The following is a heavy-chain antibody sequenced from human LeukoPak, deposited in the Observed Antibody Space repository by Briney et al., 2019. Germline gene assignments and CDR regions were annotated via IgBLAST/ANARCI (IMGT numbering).Heavy chain of an antibody. D-gene: IGHD2-2*01. V-gene: IGHV1-2*02. CDR1: GYTFTGYY. CDR2: INPNSGGT. CDR3: AREEKYCSSTSCYGYWFDP. J-gene: IGHJ5*02. Sequence: ASVKVSCKASGYTFTGYYMHWVRQAPGQGLEWMGWINPNSGGTNYAQKFQGRVTMTRDTSISTAYMELSRLRSDDTAVYYCAREEKYCSSTSCYGYWFDPWGQGTLVTVSP.